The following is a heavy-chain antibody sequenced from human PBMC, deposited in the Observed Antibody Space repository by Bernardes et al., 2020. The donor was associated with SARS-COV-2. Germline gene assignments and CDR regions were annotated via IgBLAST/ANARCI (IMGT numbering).Heavy chain of an antibody. V-gene: IGHV1-2*04. Sequence: ASVKVSCKASGYTFTGYYMHWVRQAPGQGLEWMGWINPNSGGTNYAQKFQGWVTMTRDTSISTAYMELSRLSSDDTAVYYCAREGYSSSWASKNWFDPWGQGTLVTVSS. D-gene: IGHD6-13*01. CDR3: AREGYSSSWASKNWFDP. J-gene: IGHJ5*02. CDR2: INPNSGGT. CDR1: GYTFTGYY.